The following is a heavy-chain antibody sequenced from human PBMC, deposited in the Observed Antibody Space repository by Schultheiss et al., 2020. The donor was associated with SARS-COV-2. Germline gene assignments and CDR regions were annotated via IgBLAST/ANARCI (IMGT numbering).Heavy chain of an antibody. D-gene: IGHD5-18*01. CDR1: GFTFSSYA. J-gene: IGHJ4*02. V-gene: IGHV3-48*04. Sequence: GGSLRLSCAASGFTFSSYAMSWVRQAPGKGLEWVSYISSSGSTIYYADSVKGRFTISRDNAKNSLYLQMNSLRAEDTAVYYCASSRGYSYGLGFDYWGQGTLVTVSS. CDR2: ISSSGSTI. CDR3: ASSRGYSYGLGFDY.